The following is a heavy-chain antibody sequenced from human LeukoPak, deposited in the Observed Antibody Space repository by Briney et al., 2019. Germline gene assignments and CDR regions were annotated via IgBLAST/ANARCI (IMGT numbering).Heavy chain of an antibody. Sequence: GSLRLSCAASGFIFSHYGMSWVRQAPGTGLEWVASIRDRGDSTYYAVSVKGRFTISRDNSKNTLDLRMHSLRAEDSAIYYCTKDLSGSDWVADFWGQGTLVTVSS. D-gene: IGHD1-26*01. V-gene: IGHV3-23*01. CDR2: IRDRGDST. CDR1: GFIFSHYG. J-gene: IGHJ4*02. CDR3: TKDLSGSDWVADF.